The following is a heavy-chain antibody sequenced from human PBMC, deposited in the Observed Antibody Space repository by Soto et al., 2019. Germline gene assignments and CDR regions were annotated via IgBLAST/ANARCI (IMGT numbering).Heavy chain of an antibody. Sequence: PSETLSLTCAVYGGSFRGYYWSWIRQPPGKGLEWIGEINHSGSTNYNPSLKSRVTISVDTSKNQFSLKLSSVTAADTAVYYCARVFVVVTAFYYYYYYGMDVWGQGTTVTVSS. D-gene: IGHD2-21*02. V-gene: IGHV4-34*01. CDR3: ARVFVVVTAFYYYYYYGMDV. CDR2: INHSGST. J-gene: IGHJ6*02. CDR1: GGSFRGYY.